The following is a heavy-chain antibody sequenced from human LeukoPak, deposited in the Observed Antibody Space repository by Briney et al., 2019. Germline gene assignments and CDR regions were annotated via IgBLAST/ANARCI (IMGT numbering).Heavy chain of an antibody. CDR3: ARKRWGCYPD. CDR1: CYTITHYD. Sequence: ASVKVSCKPACYTITHYDICWVRQAPGQGLEWMGRISPYNGDTYYAQKLQGRVTMTTDTSTRTAYLQLESLTSDDTAVYYCARKRWGCYPDWGQGTLVIVSS. J-gene: IGHJ4*02. V-gene: IGHV1-18*01. D-gene: IGHD2-15*01. CDR2: ISPYNGDT.